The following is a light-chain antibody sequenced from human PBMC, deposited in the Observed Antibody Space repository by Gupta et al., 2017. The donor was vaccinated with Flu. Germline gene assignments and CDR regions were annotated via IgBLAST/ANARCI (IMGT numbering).Light chain of an antibody. V-gene: IGKV1-39*01. J-gene: IGKJ4*01. CDR2: SAS. CDR3: QQSYRTPPLT. Sequence: DIQMTQSPSSLSASVGDRVTITCRASQSIRSYLNWYQQKPGKAPKLLIYSASSLQSGVPSRFSGSGSGTDFTLTISSLQPEDFATYYCQQSYRTPPLTFGGGTKVEIE. CDR1: QSIRSY.